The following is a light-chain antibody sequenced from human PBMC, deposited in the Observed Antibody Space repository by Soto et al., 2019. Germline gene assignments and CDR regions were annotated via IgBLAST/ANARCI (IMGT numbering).Light chain of an antibody. CDR2: WAS. J-gene: IGKJ1*01. CDR3: QQYYRTPQT. CDR1: QSVLYSSNNKNY. V-gene: IGKV4-1*01. Sequence: IFMTQSPDSLAASLGERATINCKSSQSVLYSSNNKNYLAWYQQKPGQSPKLLIYWASTRESGVPDRFSGSGSGTDFTLTISSLQAEDVAAYYCQQYYRTPQTFGQGTKVDIK.